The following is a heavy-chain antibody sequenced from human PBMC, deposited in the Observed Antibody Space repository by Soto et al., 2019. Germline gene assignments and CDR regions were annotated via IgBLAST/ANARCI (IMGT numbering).Heavy chain of an antibody. J-gene: IGHJ6*02. CDR3: AKDHLRLLPNYYYYYGMDV. CDR1: GFTFSSYG. V-gene: IGHV3-30*18. D-gene: IGHD1-26*01. CDR2: ISYDGSNK. Sequence: PGGSLRLSCAASGFTFSSYGVHWVRQAPGKGLEWVAVISYDGSNKYYADSVKGRFTISRDNSKNTLYLQMNSLRAEDTAVYYCAKDHLRLLPNYYYYYGMDVWGQGTTVTVSS.